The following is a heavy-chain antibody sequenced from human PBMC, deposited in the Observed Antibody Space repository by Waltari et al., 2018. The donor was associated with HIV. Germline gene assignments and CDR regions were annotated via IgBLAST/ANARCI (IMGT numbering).Heavy chain of an antibody. J-gene: IGHJ3*02. V-gene: IGHV4-4*02. D-gene: IGHD3-10*01. CDR1: GGSISSSNW. Sequence: QVQLQESGPGLVKPSGTLSLTCAVSGGSISSSNWWSWVRQPPGKGLEWIGEIYHSGGTQNTPCLKSLDTISVDKSKNQFSLKLSSVTAADTAVYYCAREGARLWFGELLIWGQGTMVTVSS. CDR2: IYHSGGT. CDR3: AREGARLWFGELLI.